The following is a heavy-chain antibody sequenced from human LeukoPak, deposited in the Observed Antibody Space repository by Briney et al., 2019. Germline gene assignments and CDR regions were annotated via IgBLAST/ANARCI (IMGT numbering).Heavy chain of an antibody. D-gene: IGHD3-22*01. CDR3: ANGYYYDSSGHCIDY. CDR2: ISGSGGST. J-gene: IGHJ4*02. Sequence: GGSLRLSCEASGFFFGNYALSWVRQPPGKVLEWVSAISGSGGSTYYADSVKGRFTISRDNSKNTLYLQMNSLRAEDTAVYYCANGYYYDSSGHCIDYWGQGTLVTVSS. CDR1: GFFFGNYA. V-gene: IGHV3-23*01.